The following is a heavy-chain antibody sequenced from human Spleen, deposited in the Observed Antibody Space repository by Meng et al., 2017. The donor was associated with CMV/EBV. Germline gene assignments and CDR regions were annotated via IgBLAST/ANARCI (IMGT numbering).Heavy chain of an antibody. J-gene: IGHJ4*02. CDR1: GFTFSSSA. Sequence: GESLKISCAASGFTFSSSAMSWVRQAPGKGLGWVAAISGSGGSTYYADSVKGRFTISRDNSKNTLLLQMSGLRTDDTALYYCAGEQGVTTEARDCFDYWGQGTLVTVSS. CDR2: ISGSGGST. D-gene: IGHD4-17*01. CDR3: AGEQGVTTEARDCFDY. V-gene: IGHV3-23*01.